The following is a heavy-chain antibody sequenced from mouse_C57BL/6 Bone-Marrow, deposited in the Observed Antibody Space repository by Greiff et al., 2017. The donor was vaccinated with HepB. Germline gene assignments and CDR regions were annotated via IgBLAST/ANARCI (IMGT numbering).Heavy chain of an antibody. CDR1: GFTFSSYA. CDR3: ARVEGYDDYFDY. CDR2: ISDGGSYT. J-gene: IGHJ2*01. D-gene: IGHD2-2*01. Sequence: EVKVEESGGGLVKPGGSLKLSCAASGFTFSSYAMSWVRQTPEKRLEWVATISDGGSYTYYPDNVKGRFTISRDNAKNNLYLQMSHLKSEDTAMYYCARVEGYDDYFDYWGQGTTLTVSS. V-gene: IGHV5-4*03.